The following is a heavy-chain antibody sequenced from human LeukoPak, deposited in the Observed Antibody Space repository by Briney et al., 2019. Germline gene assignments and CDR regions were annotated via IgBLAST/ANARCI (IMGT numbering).Heavy chain of an antibody. V-gene: IGHV4-4*02. Sequence: SGTLSLTCAVSGGSISSSNWWSWVRQPPGKGLEWVGEIYHSGSTNYNPSLKSQVTISVDKSKNQFSLKLSSVTAADTAVYYCASSGAGSSKDCWGQGTLVTVSS. J-gene: IGHJ4*02. D-gene: IGHD3-10*01. CDR3: ASSGAGSSKDC. CDR1: GGSISSSNW. CDR2: IYHSGST.